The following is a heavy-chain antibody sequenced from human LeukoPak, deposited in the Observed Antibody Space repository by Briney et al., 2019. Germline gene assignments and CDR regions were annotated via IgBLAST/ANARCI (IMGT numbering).Heavy chain of an antibody. V-gene: IGHV3-48*03. J-gene: IGHJ4*02. Sequence: PGGSLRLSCAASGFTFSSYEMNWGRQAQGKGREGGSYISSSGSIIYYADSVKGRFTISRDNAKNSLYLQMNSLRAEDTAVYYCARSFLKYYYDSSGLFDYWGQGTLVTVSS. CDR1: GFTFSSYE. CDR3: ARSFLKYYYDSSGLFDY. D-gene: IGHD3-22*01. CDR2: ISSSGSII.